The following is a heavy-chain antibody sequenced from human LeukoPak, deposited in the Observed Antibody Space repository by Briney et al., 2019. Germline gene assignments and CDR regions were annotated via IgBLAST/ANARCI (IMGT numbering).Heavy chain of an antibody. V-gene: IGHV3-23*01. CDR3: VKAGEVSFRYRLIVV. CDR2: IGASGGAT. Sequence: QPGGSLRLSCAVSGFTFSSHDVNWVRQAPGKGLEWVSCIGASGGATWYGDSVQGRFTISRDNSKNTLFLQMNDLRADDTAIYYCVKAGEVSFRYRLIVVW. D-gene: IGHD3-3*01. CDR1: GFTFSSHD. J-gene: IGHJ6*01.